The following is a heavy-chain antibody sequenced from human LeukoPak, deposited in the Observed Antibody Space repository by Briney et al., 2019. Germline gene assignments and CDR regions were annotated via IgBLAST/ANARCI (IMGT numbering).Heavy chain of an antibody. Sequence: GGSLRLSCAASGFTFSSYGMSWVRQAPGKGLEWVSAISSSSSYIYYADSVKGRFTISRDNAKNSLYLQMNSLRAEDTAVYYCARERWGYYDSSGYPFDYWGQGTLVTVSS. CDR2: ISSSSSYI. J-gene: IGHJ4*02. V-gene: IGHV3-21*01. CDR1: GFTFSSYG. D-gene: IGHD3-22*01. CDR3: ARERWGYYDSSGYPFDY.